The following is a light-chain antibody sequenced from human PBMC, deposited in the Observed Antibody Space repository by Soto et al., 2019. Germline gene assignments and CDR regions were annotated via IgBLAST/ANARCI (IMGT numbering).Light chain of an antibody. CDR3: QQFNKYPHNT. CDR2: DAS. J-gene: IGKJ4*01. CDR1: QGISSA. V-gene: IGKV1D-13*01. Sequence: AIPLTQSPSSLSASVGDRVTITCRARQGISSALAWYQQKPGKAPKLLIYDASSLESGVPSRFSGSGSGTDLTLTNGSLQPEDFATYCCQQFNKYPHNTFGGGTKVEMK.